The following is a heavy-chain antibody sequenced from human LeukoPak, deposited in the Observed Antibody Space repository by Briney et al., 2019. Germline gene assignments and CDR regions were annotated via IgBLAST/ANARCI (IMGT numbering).Heavy chain of an antibody. Sequence: GGSLRLSCTTSGFTFTTYWMSWVRQAPGKGLEWVANIKQDGSEKHYVDSVRGRFTISRDNAKNSLYLQMNSLRAEDTAVYYCARARGYYGSGSPGAFDIWGQGTMVTVSS. CDR3: ARARGYYGSGSPGAFDI. CDR1: GFTFTTYW. CDR2: IKQDGSEK. V-gene: IGHV3-7*03. J-gene: IGHJ3*02. D-gene: IGHD3-10*01.